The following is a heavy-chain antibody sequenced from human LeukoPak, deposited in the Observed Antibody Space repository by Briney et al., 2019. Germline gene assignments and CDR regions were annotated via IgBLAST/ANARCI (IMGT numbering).Heavy chain of an antibody. V-gene: IGHV3-30*01. J-gene: IGHJ4*02. CDR1: GLTFSSYA. Sequence: GRSLRLSCAASGLTFSSYAMHWVRQAPGKGLEWVAVISYDGSNEYYADSVKGRFTISRDNSENTLYLQMNRLRPEDTALYYCARGAPDSTGYLSVFDYWGQGSLVTVSS. CDR2: ISYDGSNE. D-gene: IGHD3-22*01. CDR3: ARGAPDSTGYLSVFDY.